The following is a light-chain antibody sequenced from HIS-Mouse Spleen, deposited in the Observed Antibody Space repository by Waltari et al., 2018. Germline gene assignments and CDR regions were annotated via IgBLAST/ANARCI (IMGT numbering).Light chain of an antibody. CDR1: ALPQKY. CDR3: LSADSSGTWV. Sequence: SYELTPPPSVSVSLGQMARITCSGEALPQKYAYWYQQTPCQFPVLVIYKDSERPSGIPERFSGSSSGTIVTLTISGVQAEDEADYYCLSADSSGTWVFGGGTKLTVL. CDR2: KDS. V-gene: IGLV3-16*01. J-gene: IGLJ3*02.